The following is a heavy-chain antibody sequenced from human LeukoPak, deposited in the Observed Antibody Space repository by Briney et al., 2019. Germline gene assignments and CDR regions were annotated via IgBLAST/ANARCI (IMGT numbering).Heavy chain of an antibody. D-gene: IGHD5-12*01. CDR3: ARSGLDSRYYFGMDV. J-gene: IGHJ6*02. Sequence: SETLSLTCTVSGGSISSYYWSWIRQPPGGGLEWIGYIYYSGSTNYNPSLRGRVTISLDTPKSQFSLKLRSVTAADTDVYYCARSGLDSRYYFGMDVWGQGTTVTVSS. CDR1: GGSISSYY. CDR2: IYYSGST. V-gene: IGHV4-59*01.